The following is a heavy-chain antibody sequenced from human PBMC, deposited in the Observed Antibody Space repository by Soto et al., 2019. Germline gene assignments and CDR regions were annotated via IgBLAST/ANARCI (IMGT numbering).Heavy chain of an antibody. CDR2: IWYDGSNK. CDR1: GFTFSSYG. V-gene: IGHV3-33*01. CDR3: ARETGGPLYGMDV. Sequence: QVQLVESGGGVVQPGRSLRLSCAVSGFTFSSYGMHWVRQAPGKGLEWVAVIWYDGSNKYYADSVKGRFTISRDDSKNTLYLQRNSLRAEDTAVYYCARETGGPLYGMDVWGQGTTVTVSS. D-gene: IGHD7-27*01. J-gene: IGHJ6*02.